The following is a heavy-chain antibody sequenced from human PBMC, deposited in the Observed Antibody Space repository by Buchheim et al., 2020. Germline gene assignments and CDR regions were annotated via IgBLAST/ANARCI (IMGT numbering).Heavy chain of an antibody. J-gene: IGHJ4*02. CDR3: ARDVRGYSDSFDY. D-gene: IGHD3-10*02. V-gene: IGHV1-2*02. CDR1: GYSFSGHY. CDR2: ISPKSGGT. Sequence: QVQLVQSGAEVKKPGASVKVSCKASGYSFSGHYIHWVRQAPGQGLEWMGWISPKSGGTHYAQKFQDRVTMTRDPSITTAYMELSGLRSDDTAVYYCARDVRGYSDSFDYWGQGTL.